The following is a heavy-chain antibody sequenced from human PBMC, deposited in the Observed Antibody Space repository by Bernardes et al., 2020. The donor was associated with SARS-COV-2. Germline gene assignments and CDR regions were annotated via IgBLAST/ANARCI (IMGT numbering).Heavy chain of an antibody. CDR3: ARIDEVTGRDY. J-gene: IGHJ4*02. D-gene: IGHD6-19*01. CDR1: GFTFSNYL. CDR2: ISGGGMYI. V-gene: IGHV3-21*01. Sequence: GGSLRLSCAASGFTFSNYLFSWFRQAPGKGLDWISSISGGGMYIYYGDSVRGRFTISRDNARNLLYLQMNSLRAEDTAVYYCARIDEVTGRDYWSQGTMVTVSS.